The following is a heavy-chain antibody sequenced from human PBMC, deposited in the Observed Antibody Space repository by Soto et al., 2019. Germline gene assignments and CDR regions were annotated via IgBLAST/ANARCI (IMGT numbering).Heavy chain of an antibody. J-gene: IGHJ5*02. CDR3: AHRPRTYYYDSSGYQSPNWFDP. Sequence: SGPTLVNPTQTLTLTCTFSGFSLSTSGVGVGWIRQPPGKALEWLALIYWDDDKRYSPSLKSRLTITKDTSKNQVVLTMTNMDPVDTATYYCAHRPRTYYYDSSGYQSPNWFDPWGQGTLVTSPQ. CDR2: IYWDDDK. V-gene: IGHV2-5*02. D-gene: IGHD3-22*01. CDR1: GFSLSTSGVG.